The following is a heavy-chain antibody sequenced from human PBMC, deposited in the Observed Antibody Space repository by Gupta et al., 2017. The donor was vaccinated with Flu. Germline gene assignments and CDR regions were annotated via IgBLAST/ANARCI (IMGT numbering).Heavy chain of an antibody. CDR2: ISSNNNI. J-gene: IGHJ6*02. CDR3: ARARTTIFGVVIIMGGMDV. D-gene: IGHD3-3*01. CDR1: GFSFSSSS. Sequence: EVQLVESGGGLVKPGGSLRLSCAASGFSFSSSSMNWGRQAPGKGLEWVSSISSNNNIYYADSVKGRFSISRDNAKNSLFLQLNSLRVEDTAVYYCARARTTIFGVVIIMGGMDVWGQGTTVTVSS. V-gene: IGHV3-21*01.